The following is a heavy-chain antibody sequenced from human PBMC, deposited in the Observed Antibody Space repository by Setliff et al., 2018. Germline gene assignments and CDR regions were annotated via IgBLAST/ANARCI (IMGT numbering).Heavy chain of an antibody. V-gene: IGHV4-38-2*01. J-gene: IGHJ6*02. Sequence: PSETLSLTCAVSGSSIISDYYWVWIRQPPGRGLEWIGSIFQSGNTYYNPSLKSRVTISVDTSKNQFSLKVNSVTAADTAVYYCATLLANYGSGMDVWGQGTTVTVS. D-gene: IGHD3-10*01. CDR3: ATLLANYGSGMDV. CDR1: GSSIISDYY. CDR2: IFQSGNT.